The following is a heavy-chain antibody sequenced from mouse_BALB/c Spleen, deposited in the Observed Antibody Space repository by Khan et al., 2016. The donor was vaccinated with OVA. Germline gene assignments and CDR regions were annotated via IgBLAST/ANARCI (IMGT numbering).Heavy chain of an antibody. CDR1: GYAFTSYN. J-gene: IGHJ3*01. D-gene: IGHD2-14*01. V-gene: IGHV1S135*01. CDR3: ARGGYGGFAY. CDR2: IVPYNGGT. Sequence: EVQLQESGPELVKPGASVKVSCKVSGYAFTSYNIYWVKQSHGKSLEWVGYIVPYNGGTSYNQKFKGKATLTVDKSTTTAYMHLNSLTSEDSAVYYGARGGYGGFAYWGQGTLVTVSA.